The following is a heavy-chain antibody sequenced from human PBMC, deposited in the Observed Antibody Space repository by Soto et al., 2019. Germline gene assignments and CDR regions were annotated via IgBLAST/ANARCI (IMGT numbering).Heavy chain of an antibody. D-gene: IGHD3-22*01. CDR1: GFTFSSYA. J-gene: IGHJ4*02. CDR3: AKDRVYYYDSSGSHFDY. V-gene: IGHV3-23*01. Sequence: GGSLRLSCAASGFTFSSYAMSWVRQAPAKGLEWVSGISGSGGSTYYADSVKGRFTISRDNSKNTLYLQMNSLRAEDTAVYYCAKDRVYYYDSSGSHFDYWGQGTLVTVSS. CDR2: ISGSGGST.